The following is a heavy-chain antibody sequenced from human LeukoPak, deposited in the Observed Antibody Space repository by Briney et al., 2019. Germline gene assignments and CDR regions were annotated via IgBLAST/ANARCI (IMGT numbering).Heavy chain of an antibody. J-gene: IGHJ3*02. CDR2: IYYSGST. V-gene: IGHV4-59*01. CDR3: AACSSGSCYRNDAFDT. D-gene: IGHD2-15*01. CDR1: GGSISSYY. Sequence: PSETLSLTCTVSGGSISSYYWSWIRQPPGKGLEWIGYIYYSGSTNYNPSLKSRVTISVDTSKNQFSLKLSSVTAADTAVYYCAACSSGSCYRNDAFDTWGQGTMVTVSS.